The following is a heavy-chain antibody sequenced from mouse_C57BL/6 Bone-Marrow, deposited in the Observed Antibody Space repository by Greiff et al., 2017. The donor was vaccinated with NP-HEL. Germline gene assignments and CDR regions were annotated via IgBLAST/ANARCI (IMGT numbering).Heavy chain of an antibody. Sequence: QVQLQQPGTELVKPGASVKLSCKASGYTFTSYWMHWVKQRPGQGLEWIGNINPSNGGTNYNEKFKSKATLTVDKSSSTAYMQLSSLTSEDAAVYYCAGCTAVVATRRYFDVWGTGTTVTVSS. D-gene: IGHD1-1*01. CDR3: AGCTAVVATRRYFDV. V-gene: IGHV1-53*01. CDR1: GYTFTSYW. CDR2: INPSNGGT. J-gene: IGHJ1*03.